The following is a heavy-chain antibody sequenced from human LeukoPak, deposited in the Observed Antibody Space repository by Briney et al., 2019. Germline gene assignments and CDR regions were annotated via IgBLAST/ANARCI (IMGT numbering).Heavy chain of an antibody. D-gene: IGHD3-3*01. CDR2: ISGSGGST. J-gene: IGHJ4*02. V-gene: IGHV3-23*01. CDR1: GFTFSSYA. Sequence: GGSLRLSCAASGFTFSSYAMSWVRQAPGKGLEWVSAISGSGGSTYYADSGKGRFTISRYNSKNTLYLQMNSLRAEDTAVYYCATYYDFWSGYWFHYWGQGTLVTVSS. CDR3: ATYYDFWSGYWFHY.